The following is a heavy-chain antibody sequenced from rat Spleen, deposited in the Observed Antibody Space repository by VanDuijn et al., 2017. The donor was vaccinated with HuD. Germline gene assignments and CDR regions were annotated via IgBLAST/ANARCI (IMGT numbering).Heavy chain of an antibody. CDR2: ITNSGGNI. J-gene: IGHJ2*01. D-gene: IGHD1-1*01. Sequence: EVQLVESGGGLVQPGRSLKLSCVASGFIFNNYWMTWIRQAPGKGLEWVASITNSGGNIYYPDSVKGRFTVSRDNAQNTLYLQMNSLRSEDTATYYCTRENYYSGDYWGQGVMVTVSS. V-gene: IGHV5-31*01. CDR3: TRENYYSGDY. CDR1: GFIFNNYW.